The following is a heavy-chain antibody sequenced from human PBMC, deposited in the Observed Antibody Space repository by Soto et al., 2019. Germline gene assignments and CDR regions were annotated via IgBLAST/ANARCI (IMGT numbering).Heavy chain of an antibody. CDR3: ARYGVGGRVFFGYLDY. CDR2: IRFDGSNI. J-gene: IGHJ4*02. CDR1: DIIYRGYR. D-gene: IGHD1-26*01. Sequence: PGGSVGLSYAVSDIIYRGYRIHWVHKAPAKGLEWVAVIRFDGSNIHYADSVKGRFTISRDNSKNTLYLQMDSLRAEDTAVYYCARYGVGGRVFFGYLDYWGQGALVTVSS. V-gene: IGHV3-33*01.